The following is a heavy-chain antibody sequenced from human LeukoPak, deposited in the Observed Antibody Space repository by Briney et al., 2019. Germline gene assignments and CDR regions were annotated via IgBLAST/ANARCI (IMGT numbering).Heavy chain of an antibody. CDR1: GYTFTGYY. J-gene: IGHJ4*02. CDR2: INPNNGGT. Sequence: GASVKVSCKASGYTFTGYYMHWVRQAPGQGLEWMGWINPNNGGTNYAQKFQGRVTMTRDTSISTAYMELSRLRSDDTAVYYCRTDRYGDYGDYIDYWGQVTLVTVSP. D-gene: IGHD4-17*01. CDR3: RTDRYGDYGDYIDY. V-gene: IGHV1-2*02.